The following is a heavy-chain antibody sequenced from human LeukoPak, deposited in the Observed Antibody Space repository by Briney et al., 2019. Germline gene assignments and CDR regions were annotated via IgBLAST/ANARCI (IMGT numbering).Heavy chain of an antibody. CDR3: AREGSSYRYAYRDGYIRTHYFDY. D-gene: IGHD5-24*01. CDR2: ISYDGSNK. J-gene: IGHJ4*02. V-gene: IGHV3-30*04. Sequence: GRSLRLSCAASGFTFSTYAMHWVRQAPGKGLEWVALISYDGSNKYYADSVKGRVTISRDNSKNTLYLQVNSLRAEDTAVYYCAREGSSYRYAYRDGYIRTHYFDYWGQGTLVTVSS. CDR1: GFTFSTYA.